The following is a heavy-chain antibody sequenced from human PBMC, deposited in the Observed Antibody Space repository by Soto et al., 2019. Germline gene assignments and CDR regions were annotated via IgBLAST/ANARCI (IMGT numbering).Heavy chain of an antibody. CDR3: ARGSRKQQLDFDY. J-gene: IGHJ4*02. CDR1: GGSISSGGYY. CDR2: IYYSGIT. D-gene: IGHD6-13*01. V-gene: IGHV4-31*03. Sequence: QVQLQKSGPGLVKPSQTLSLTSTVSGGSISSGGYYWSWIRQHPGKGLEWSGYIYYSGITYYNPSLKSRVTRSVDTSKNQFSLKLSTVTAADTDVYYCARGSRKQQLDFDYCGQGRLVT.